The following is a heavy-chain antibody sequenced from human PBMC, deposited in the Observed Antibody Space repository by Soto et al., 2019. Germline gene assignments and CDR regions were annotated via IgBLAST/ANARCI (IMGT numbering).Heavy chain of an antibody. CDR2: ISAYNGNR. V-gene: IGHV1-18*01. Sequence: ASVKVSCKASGYTFTSYGISWVRQAPGQGLEWMGWISAYNGNRNYEQKGQGRVTMTTDTSTNTAYMELRSLRSDDTAVYYCARDQVGATGDYWGQGTLVTVSS. CDR3: ARDQVGATGDY. CDR1: GYTFTSYG. J-gene: IGHJ4*02. D-gene: IGHD1-26*01.